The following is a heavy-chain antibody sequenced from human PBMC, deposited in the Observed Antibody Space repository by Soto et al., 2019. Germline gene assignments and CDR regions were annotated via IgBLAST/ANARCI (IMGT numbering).Heavy chain of an antibody. D-gene: IGHD3-3*01. Sequence: SETLSLTCTVSGGSISSGGYYWSWIRQHPGKGLEWIGYIYYSGSTYYNPSLKSRVTISVDTASNQFSLKLSSVTAAATAVYYCPIWPFWSGYYPSYFHYGMDVWGQGSTVTVSS. CDR1: GGSISSGGYY. V-gene: IGHV4-31*03. CDR3: PIWPFWSGYYPSYFHYGMDV. J-gene: IGHJ6*01. CDR2: IYYSGST.